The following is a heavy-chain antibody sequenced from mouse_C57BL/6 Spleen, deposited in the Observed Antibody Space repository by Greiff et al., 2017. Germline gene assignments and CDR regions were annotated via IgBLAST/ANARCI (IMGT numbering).Heavy chain of an antibody. D-gene: IGHD4-1*01. J-gene: IGHJ2*01. CDR1: GYTFTSYW. Sequence: QVQLQQPGAELVKPGASVKLSCKASGYTFTSYWMQWVKQRPGQGLEWIGEIDPSDSYTNYNQKFKGKATLTVDTSSSTAYMQLSSLTSEDSAVYYCASPELGVDYWGQGTTLTVSS. CDR2: IDPSDSYT. V-gene: IGHV1-50*01. CDR3: ASPELGVDY.